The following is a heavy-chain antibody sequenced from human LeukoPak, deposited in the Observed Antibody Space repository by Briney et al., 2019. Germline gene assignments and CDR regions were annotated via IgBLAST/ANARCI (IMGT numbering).Heavy chain of an antibody. D-gene: IGHD6-19*01. CDR1: GFTFSSYS. Sequence: GGSLRRSCAASGFTFSSYSMNWVRQAPGKGLEWVSSISSSSYIYYADSVKGRFTISRDNAKNSLYLQMNSLRAEDTAVYYCARDLAVAGNYWGQGTLVTVSS. J-gene: IGHJ4*02. CDR2: ISSSSYI. V-gene: IGHV3-21*01. CDR3: ARDLAVAGNY.